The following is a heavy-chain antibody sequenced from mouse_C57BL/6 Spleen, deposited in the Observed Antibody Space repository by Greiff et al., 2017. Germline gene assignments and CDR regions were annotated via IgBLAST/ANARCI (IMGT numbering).Heavy chain of an antibody. D-gene: IGHD2-1*01. V-gene: IGHV1-82*01. CDR2: IYPGDGDT. Sequence: QVQLKESGPELVKPGASVKISCKASGYAFSSSWMNWVKQRPGKGLEWIGRIYPGDGDTNYNGKFKGKATLTADKSSSTAYMQLSSLTSEDSAVYFCARSDGNSWFAYWGQGTLVTVSA. CDR3: ARSDGNSWFAY. CDR1: GYAFSSSW. J-gene: IGHJ3*01.